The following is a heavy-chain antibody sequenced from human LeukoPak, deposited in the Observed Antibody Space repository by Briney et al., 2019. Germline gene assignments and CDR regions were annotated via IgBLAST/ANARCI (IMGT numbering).Heavy chain of an antibody. V-gene: IGHV4-39*01. D-gene: IGHD3-3*01. J-gene: IGHJ4*02. Sequence: TPSETLSLTCSVSGGSITSSSYYWAWIRQPPEKGLEWIGSIYYTGGTYYSPSLKSRVTISVDTSKNQFSLKLSSVTAADTAVYYCAGPPNYDFWSGYPPYFDYWGQGTLVTVSS. CDR1: GGSITSSSYY. CDR2: IYYTGGT. CDR3: AGPPNYDFWSGYPPYFDY.